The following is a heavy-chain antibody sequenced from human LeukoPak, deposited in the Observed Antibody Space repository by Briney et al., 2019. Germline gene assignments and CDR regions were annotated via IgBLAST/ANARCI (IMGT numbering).Heavy chain of an antibody. CDR3: AKASIDEYRLIKELLWFGESRTPSDY. J-gene: IGHJ4*02. V-gene: IGHV3-30-3*01. D-gene: IGHD3-10*01. Sequence: QPGGSLRLSCAASGSTFSSYAMHWVRQAPAKGLEWVAVISYGGNNEFYADSVKGRFTISRDNSKNTLYLQMNSLRAEDTAVYYCAKASIDEYRLIKELLWFGESRTPSDYWGQGTLVTVSS. CDR2: ISYGGNNE. CDR1: GSTFSSYA.